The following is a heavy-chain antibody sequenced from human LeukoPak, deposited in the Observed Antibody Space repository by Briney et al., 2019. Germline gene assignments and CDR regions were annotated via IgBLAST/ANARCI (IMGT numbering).Heavy chain of an antibody. CDR3: AKSHHVTAIDY. D-gene: IGHD2-21*02. Sequence: GGSLRLSCAASGFSFSDHYMSWIRQAPGKGLEWISYISADATTMYFGDSVKGRFIISRDNAKNSLHLQMNSLRAEDTAVYYCAKSHHVTAIDYWGQGTLVTVSS. CDR1: GFSFSDHY. CDR2: ISADATTM. V-gene: IGHV3-11*01. J-gene: IGHJ4*02.